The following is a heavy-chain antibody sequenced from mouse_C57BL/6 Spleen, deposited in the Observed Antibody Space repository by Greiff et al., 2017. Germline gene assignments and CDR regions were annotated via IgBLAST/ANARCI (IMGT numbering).Heavy chain of an antibody. Sequence: EVQLQQSGPELVKPGASVKISCKASGYTFTDYYMNWVKQSHGKSLEWIGDINPNNGGTSYNQKFKGKATLTVDKSSSTAYMELRSLTSEGSAVYYCARSGPEGYFDYWGQGTTLTVSS. J-gene: IGHJ2*01. CDR1: GYTFTDYY. V-gene: IGHV1-26*01. CDR3: ARSGPEGYFDY. D-gene: IGHD3-1*01. CDR2: INPNNGGT.